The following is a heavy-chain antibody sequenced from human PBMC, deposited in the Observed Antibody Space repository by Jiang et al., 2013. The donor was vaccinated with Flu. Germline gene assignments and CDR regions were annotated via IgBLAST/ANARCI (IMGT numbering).Heavy chain of an antibody. V-gene: IGHV4-59*08. J-gene: IGHJ6*02. Sequence: LLKPSETLSLTCTVSGGSINNYYGSWIRQSPGKGLEWIGYIYYSGSSNCNPSLKSRVTMSLDTSKNQFSLRLSSVTAADTAAYYCARSYDGSGYYFYGMDVWGQGTTVTVSS. CDR3: ARSYDGSGYYFYGMDV. CDR2: IYYSGSS. D-gene: IGHD3-22*01. CDR1: GGSINNYY.